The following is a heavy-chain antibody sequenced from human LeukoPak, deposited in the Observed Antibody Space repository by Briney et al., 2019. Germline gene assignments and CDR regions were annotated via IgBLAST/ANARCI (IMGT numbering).Heavy chain of an antibody. J-gene: IGHJ4*02. V-gene: IGHV4-59*01. CDR2: IYYSGST. CDR3: ASSYSSSWYAY. CDR1: GGSISSYY. D-gene: IGHD6-13*01. Sequence: PSETLSLACTVSGGSISSYYWTWIRQPPGKGLDWIGHIYYSGSTNYNPSLKSRVTISIDTSKNQFSLKLSSVTAADTAVYYCASSYSSSWYAYWGQGTLVTVSS.